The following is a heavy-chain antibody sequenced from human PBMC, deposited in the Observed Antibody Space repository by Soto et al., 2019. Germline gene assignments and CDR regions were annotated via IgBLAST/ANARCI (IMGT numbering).Heavy chain of an antibody. J-gene: IGHJ4*02. CDR1: GFTFSSYA. CDR3: AKDDDYVWWSTGY. V-gene: IGHV3-23*01. D-gene: IGHD3-16*01. CDR2: ISGSGGST. Sequence: EVQLLESGGGLVQPGGSLRLSCAASGFTFSSYAMSWVRQAPGKGLEWVSAISGSGGSTYYADSVKGRFTISRDNSKNTLYLHMNSRRAEDTAVYYCAKDDDYVWWSTGYWGQGTLVTVSS.